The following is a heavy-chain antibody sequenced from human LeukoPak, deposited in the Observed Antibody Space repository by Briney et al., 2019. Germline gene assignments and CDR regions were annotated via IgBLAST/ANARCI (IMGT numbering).Heavy chain of an antibody. CDR2: ISNDGSKK. Sequence: GGSLRLSCAASGFTFSSYGMHWVRQAPGKGLDWVAVISNDGSKKYYADSVKGRFTISRDNSKNTLSLQVSSLRTEDTAVYYCAKDRYSYAFEYSDSWGQGTLVTASS. J-gene: IGHJ4*02. CDR3: AKDRYSYAFEYSDS. D-gene: IGHD5-18*01. V-gene: IGHV3-30*18. CDR1: GFTFSSYG.